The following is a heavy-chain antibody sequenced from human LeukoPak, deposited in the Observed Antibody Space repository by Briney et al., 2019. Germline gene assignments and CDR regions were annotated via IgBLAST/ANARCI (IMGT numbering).Heavy chain of an antibody. V-gene: IGHV3-11*06. CDR2: ISSSSSYT. CDR1: GFTFNDYY. D-gene: IGHD3-10*01. CDR3: ARTYYYGSGSYLPTYGMDV. Sequence: GGSLRLSCAASGFTFNDYYMSWIRQAPGKGLEWVSYISSSSSYTNYADSVKGRFTISRDNAKNSLYLQMNSLRAEDTAAYYCARTYYYGSGSYLPTYGMDVWGQGTTVTVSS. J-gene: IGHJ6*02.